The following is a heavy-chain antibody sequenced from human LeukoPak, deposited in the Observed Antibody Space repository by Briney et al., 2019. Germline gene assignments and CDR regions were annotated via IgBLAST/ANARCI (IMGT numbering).Heavy chain of an antibody. CDR1: GFTFSSYS. D-gene: IGHD2-21*02. CDR3: AKSYCGGDCYSSN. J-gene: IGHJ4*02. CDR2: ITTSSSYI. V-gene: IGHV3-21*01. Sequence: KPGGSLRLSCAASGFTFSSYSMNWVRQAPGKGLEWVSSITTSSSYIYYADSVKGRFTISRDNSKNTLYLQMNSLRAEDTAVYYCAKSYCGGDCYSSNWGQGTLVTVSS.